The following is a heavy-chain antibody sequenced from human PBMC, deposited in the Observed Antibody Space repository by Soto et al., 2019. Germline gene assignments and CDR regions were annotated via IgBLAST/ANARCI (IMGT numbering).Heavy chain of an antibody. D-gene: IGHD3-9*01. CDR1: GYTFTDYY. V-gene: IGHV1-2*02. Sequence: ASAKVSCKASGYTFTDYYLHWVRQAPGQGLEWMGWINPNSGATKYSDDFQDRVTMTRDRSINTVYMELKRLTSNDTAVYYCARINDLLTGYPFDYWGQGALVTVSS. CDR3: ARINDLLTGYPFDY. J-gene: IGHJ4*02. CDR2: INPNSGAT.